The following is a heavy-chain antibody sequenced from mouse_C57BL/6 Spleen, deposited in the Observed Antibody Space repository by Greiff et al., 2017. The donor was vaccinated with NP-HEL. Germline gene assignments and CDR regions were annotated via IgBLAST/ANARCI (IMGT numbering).Heavy chain of an antibody. V-gene: IGHV1-52*01. CDR3: AGDCGSSYPWFAY. CDR1: GYTFTSYW. CDR2: IDPSDSET. J-gene: IGHJ3*01. Sequence: QVQLQQPGAELVRPGSSVKLSCKASGYTFTSYWMHWVKQRPIQGLEWIGNIDPSDSETHYNQKFKDKATLTVDKSSSTAYMQLSSLTSEDSAVYYCAGDCGSSYPWFAYWGQGTLVTVSA. D-gene: IGHD1-1*01.